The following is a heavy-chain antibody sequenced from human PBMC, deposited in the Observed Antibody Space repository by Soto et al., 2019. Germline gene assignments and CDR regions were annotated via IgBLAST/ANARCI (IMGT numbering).Heavy chain of an antibody. CDR1: GFTFSSYG. J-gene: IGHJ6*02. D-gene: IGHD4-17*01. CDR2: IWYDGSNK. Sequence: QVQLVESGGGVVQPGRSLRLSCAASGFTFSSYGMHWVRQAPGKGLEWVAVIWYDGSNKYYADSVKGRFTISRDNSKNTLYLQMNSLRAEDTAVYYCAMTTVTDYGMDVWGQGTTVTVSS. V-gene: IGHV3-33*01. CDR3: AMTTVTDYGMDV.